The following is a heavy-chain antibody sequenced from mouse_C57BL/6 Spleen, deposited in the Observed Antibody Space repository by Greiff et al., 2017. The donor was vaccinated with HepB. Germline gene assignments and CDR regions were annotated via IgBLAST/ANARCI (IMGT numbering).Heavy chain of an antibody. Sequence: EVKLVESGGGLVQPKGSLKLSCAASGFSFNTYAMNWVRQAPGKGLEWVARIRSKSNNYATYYADSVKDRFTISRDDSESMLYLQMNNLKTEDTAMYYCVRCSSYWYFDVWGTGTTVTVSS. V-gene: IGHV10-1*01. D-gene: IGHD1-1*01. CDR3: VRCSSYWYFDV. CDR2: IRSKSNNYAT. J-gene: IGHJ1*03. CDR1: GFSFNTYA.